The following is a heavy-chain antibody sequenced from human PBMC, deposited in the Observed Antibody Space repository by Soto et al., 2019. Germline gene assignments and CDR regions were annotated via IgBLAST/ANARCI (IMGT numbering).Heavy chain of an antibody. Sequence: AESLKISCKGSGYSFTSYWIGWVRQMPGQGLEWMGIIYPGDSDTRYSPSFQGQVTISADKSISTAYLQWSSLKASDTAMYYCASTESSSSTYYGMDVWGQGTTVTVSS. CDR1: GYSFTSYW. J-gene: IGHJ6*02. V-gene: IGHV5-51*01. CDR3: ASTESSSSTYYGMDV. CDR2: IYPGDSDT. D-gene: IGHD6-6*01.